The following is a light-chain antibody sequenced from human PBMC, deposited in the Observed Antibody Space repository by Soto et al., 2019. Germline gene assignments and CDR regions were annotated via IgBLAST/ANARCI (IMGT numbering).Light chain of an antibody. V-gene: IGKV1-12*01. Sequence: DIQMTQSPSSVSASVGDRVTITCRARQDVRSWLAWYQQKPGTAPKLLIYAASSLQGGVPSRFSGSGSGTDFTLTISSLHPEDFAIYYCLQANSFPLTFGGGTKVEIK. CDR3: LQANSFPLT. CDR2: AAS. J-gene: IGKJ4*01. CDR1: QDVRSW.